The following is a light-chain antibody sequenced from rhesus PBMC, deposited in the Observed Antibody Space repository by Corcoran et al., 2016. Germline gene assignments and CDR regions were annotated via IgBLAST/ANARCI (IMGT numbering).Light chain of an antibody. J-gene: IGKJ2*01. CDR1: QSLLHTDGRTY. V-gene: IGKV2-70*01. CDR2: RVS. CDR3: MQALPTPYS. Sequence: DIVMTQTPPSLPVTPGEPASISCRSSQSLLHTDGRTYLYWYLQKPGQSPRLLCYRVSNRFSGVPDRFRGTGAGTDFTLKIRLGEAVDVGVYYCMQALPTPYSFGQGTKVEIK.